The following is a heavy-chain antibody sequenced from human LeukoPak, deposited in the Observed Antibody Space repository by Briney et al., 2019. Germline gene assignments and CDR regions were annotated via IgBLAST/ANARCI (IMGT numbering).Heavy chain of an antibody. CDR1: GYTFTGYY. CDR3: ARVCSGGSCRMAY. V-gene: IGHV1-2*06. D-gene: IGHD2-15*01. Sequence: ASVKVSCKASGYTFTGYYMHWVRQAPGQGLEWMGRINPNSGGTNYAQKFQGRVTMTRDTSISTAYMELSRLRSDDTAVYYCARVCSGGSCRMAYWGQGTLVTVSS. CDR2: INPNSGGT. J-gene: IGHJ4*02.